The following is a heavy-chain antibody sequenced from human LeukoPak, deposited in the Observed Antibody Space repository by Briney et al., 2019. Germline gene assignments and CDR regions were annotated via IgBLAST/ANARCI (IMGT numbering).Heavy chain of an antibody. Sequence: PGGSLRLSCAASGFTFSSYAMHWVRQAPGKGLEWVSVIYSGGSTYYADSVKGRFTISRDNSKNTLYLQMNSLRAEDTAVYYCARDYGDYEAFDIWGQGTMVTVSS. CDR2: IYSGGST. D-gene: IGHD4-17*01. J-gene: IGHJ3*02. CDR3: ARDYGDYEAFDI. CDR1: GFTFSSYA. V-gene: IGHV3-53*01.